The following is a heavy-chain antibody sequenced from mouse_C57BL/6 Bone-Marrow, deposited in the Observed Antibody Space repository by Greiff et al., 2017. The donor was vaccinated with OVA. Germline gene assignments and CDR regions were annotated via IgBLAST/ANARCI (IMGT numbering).Heavy chain of an antibody. CDR3: ARSDPHYYGSSYWYFDV. Sequence: VQLVESGPGLVQPSQSLSITCTVSGFSLTSYGVHWVRQSPGKGLEWLGVIWSGGSTDYNAAFISRLSISKDNSKSQVFFKMNSLQADDTAIYYCARSDPHYYGSSYWYFDVWGTGTTVTVSS. D-gene: IGHD1-1*01. CDR2: IWSGGST. J-gene: IGHJ1*03. CDR1: GFSLTSYG. V-gene: IGHV2-2*01.